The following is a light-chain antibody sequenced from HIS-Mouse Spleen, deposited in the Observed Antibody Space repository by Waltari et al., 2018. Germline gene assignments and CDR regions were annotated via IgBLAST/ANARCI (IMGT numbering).Light chain of an antibody. CDR3: SSYTGSSTWL. CDR2: DVS. J-gene: IGLJ3*02. V-gene: IGLV2-14*03. CDR1: SSDVGGYNY. Sequence: QSALTQPASVSGSPGQSLTISCTGTSSDVGGYNYASWYQQHPGKTPKLMIYDVSNRPSGVSNRFAGSKSSNTASLTISGLQAEDEADYYCSSYTGSSTWLFGGGTKLTVL.